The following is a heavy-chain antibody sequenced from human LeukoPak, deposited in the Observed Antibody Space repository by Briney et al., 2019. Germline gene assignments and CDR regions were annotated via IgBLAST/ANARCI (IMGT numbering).Heavy chain of an antibody. Sequence: PGGSLRLSCAASGFSVSNNYMAWVRQAPGKGLEWVSVIYSNGDTHYADSVKGRFTISRDNYKNTLFLQMNSLRAEDTAVYHCARGPGGYYDSWGQGTLVTVSS. D-gene: IGHD3-16*01. J-gene: IGHJ4*02. CDR1: GFSVSNNY. V-gene: IGHV3-66*01. CDR3: ARGPGGYYDS. CDR2: IYSNGDT.